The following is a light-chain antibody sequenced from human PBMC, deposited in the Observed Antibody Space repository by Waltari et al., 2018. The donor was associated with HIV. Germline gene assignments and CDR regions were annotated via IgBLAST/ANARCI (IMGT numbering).Light chain of an antibody. Sequence: LAPGEGATLSCRASQSVGSNLAWYQQKPGQAPRLLIDGASTRATGTPARFSGSGSGTEFTLTISSLQSEDFAVYYCQQYSNWPPGPLTFGGGTKVEIK. V-gene: IGKV3-15*01. CDR2: GAS. CDR1: QSVGSN. J-gene: IGKJ4*01. CDR3: QQYSNWPPGPLT.